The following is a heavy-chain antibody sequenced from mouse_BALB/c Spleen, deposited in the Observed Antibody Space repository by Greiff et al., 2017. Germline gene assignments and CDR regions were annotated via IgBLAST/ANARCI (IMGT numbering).Heavy chain of an antibody. CDR2: INPSTGYT. J-gene: IGHJ3*01. V-gene: IGHV1-7*01. CDR3: ARWNDGGAY. Sequence: QVQLQQSGAELAKPGASVKMSCKASGYTFTSYWMHWVKQRPGQGLEWIGYINPSTGYTEYNQKFKDKATLTADKSSSTAYMQLSSLTSEDSAVYYCARWNDGGAYWGQGTLVTVSA. D-gene: IGHD2-3*01. CDR1: GYTFTSYW.